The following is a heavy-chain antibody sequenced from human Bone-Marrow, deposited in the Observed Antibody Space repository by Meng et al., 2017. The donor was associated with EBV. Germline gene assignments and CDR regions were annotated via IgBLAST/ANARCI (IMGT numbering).Heavy chain of an antibody. J-gene: IGHJ4*02. D-gene: IGHD6-6*01. V-gene: IGHV4-61*01. Sequence: VALQGSGLVLVKPSGPLSLPCTVSGASVSGGTFHWSWIRQPPGKELEWIGYIYDGGTTIYNPSLKSRVTIFLDTSRNQFSLGLRSVTTADTAVYYCAKSSSSTPGVVDSWGQGTLVTVSS. CDR2: IYDGGTT. CDR3: AKSSSSTPGVVDS. CDR1: GASVSGGTFH.